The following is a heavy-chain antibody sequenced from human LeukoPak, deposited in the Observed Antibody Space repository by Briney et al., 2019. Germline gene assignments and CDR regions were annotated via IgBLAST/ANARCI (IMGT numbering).Heavy chain of an antibody. Sequence: GGSLRLSCAASGFAFSSYGMHWVRQAPGKGLEWVAFIRYDGSNKYYADSVKGRFTISRDNSKNTLYLQMNSLRAEDTAIYYCARSVSYYISDRGYWGQGIMVTVSS. V-gene: IGHV3-30*02. J-gene: IGHJ4*02. CDR3: ARSVSYYISDRGY. CDR1: GFAFSSYG. CDR2: IRYDGSNK. D-gene: IGHD1-26*01.